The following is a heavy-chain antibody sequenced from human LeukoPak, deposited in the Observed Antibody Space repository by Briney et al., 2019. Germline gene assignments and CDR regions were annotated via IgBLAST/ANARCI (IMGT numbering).Heavy chain of an antibody. CDR1: GFTFSSYA. D-gene: IGHD3-10*01. Sequence: GGSLRLSCAASGFTFSSYAMHWVRQAPGKGLEWAAVISYDGSNKYYADSVKGRFTISRDNSKNTLYLQMNSLRAEDTAVYYCASLLPYGSGSWYGMDVWGQGTTVTVSS. V-gene: IGHV3-30-3*01. J-gene: IGHJ6*02. CDR2: ISYDGSNK. CDR3: ASLLPYGSGSWYGMDV.